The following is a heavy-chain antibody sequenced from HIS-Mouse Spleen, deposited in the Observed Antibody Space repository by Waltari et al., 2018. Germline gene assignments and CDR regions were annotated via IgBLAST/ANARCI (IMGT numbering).Heavy chain of an antibody. CDR1: GYTFTSSD. Sequence: QVQLVQSGAEVKKPGASVKVSCKASGYTFTSSDINWVQQATGQGLEWMGWMNPNSGNTGYAQKFQGRVTMTRNTSISTAYMELSSLRSEDTAVYYCARGHDYSNYFDYWGQGTLVTVSS. CDR3: ARGHDYSNYFDY. J-gene: IGHJ4*02. D-gene: IGHD4-4*01. V-gene: IGHV1-8*01. CDR2: MNPNSGNT.